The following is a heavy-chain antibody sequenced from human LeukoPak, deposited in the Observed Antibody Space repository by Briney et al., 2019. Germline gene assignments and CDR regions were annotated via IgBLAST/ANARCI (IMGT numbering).Heavy chain of an antibody. CDR2: IWYDGSNK. V-gene: IGHV3-33*06. CDR3: AKGGYYYDSADLFDY. Sequence: GGSLRLSCAASGFTFSSYGMHWVRQAPGKGLEWVAVIWYDGSNKYYADSVKGRFTISRDNSKNTLYLQMNSLRAEDTAVYYCAKGGYYYDSADLFDYWGQGTLVTVSS. D-gene: IGHD3-22*01. J-gene: IGHJ4*02. CDR1: GFTFSSYG.